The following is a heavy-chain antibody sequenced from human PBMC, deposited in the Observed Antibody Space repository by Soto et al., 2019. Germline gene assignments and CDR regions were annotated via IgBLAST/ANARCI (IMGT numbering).Heavy chain of an antibody. CDR2: IYYSGRT. J-gene: IGHJ4*02. Sequence: QLRLQESGPGLVKSSETLSLTCTISGGSVRSSSYYWGWIRQPPGKGLEWIASIYYSGRTHNNPALRSRVTMSIDTYTNQFSLKMNAVTAADTAVDYCARHEGGAAADRPLDYWGQGTLVTVSS. CDR3: ARHEGGAAADRPLDY. V-gene: IGHV4-39*01. CDR1: GGSVRSSSYY. D-gene: IGHD6-13*01.